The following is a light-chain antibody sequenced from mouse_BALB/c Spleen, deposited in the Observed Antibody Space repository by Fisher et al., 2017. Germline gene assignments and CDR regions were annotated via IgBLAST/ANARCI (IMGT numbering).Light chain of an antibody. CDR1: SSVSS. CDR3: QQWSSNPYT. Sequence: IVLTQSPAIMSASPGEKVTMTCRASSSVSSSYLHWYQQKSGTSPKRWIYDTSKLASGVPARFSGSGSGTSYSLTISSMEAEDAATYYCQQWSSNPYTFGGGTKLEIK. CDR2: DTS. J-gene: IGKJ2*01. V-gene: IGKV4-59*01.